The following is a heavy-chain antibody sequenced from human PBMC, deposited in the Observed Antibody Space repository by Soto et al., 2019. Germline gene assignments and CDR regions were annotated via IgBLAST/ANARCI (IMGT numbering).Heavy chain of an antibody. J-gene: IGHJ4*02. Sequence: SETLSLTCTVSGGSISSGDYYWSWIRQPPGKGLEWIGYIYYSGSTYYNPSLKSRVTISVDTSKNQFSLKLSSVTAADTAVYYCAREHTYQPLLYTFDYWGQGTLVTVSS. CDR1: GGSISSGDYY. CDR3: AREHTYQPLLYTFDY. D-gene: IGHD2-2*02. V-gene: IGHV4-30-4*01. CDR2: IYYSGST.